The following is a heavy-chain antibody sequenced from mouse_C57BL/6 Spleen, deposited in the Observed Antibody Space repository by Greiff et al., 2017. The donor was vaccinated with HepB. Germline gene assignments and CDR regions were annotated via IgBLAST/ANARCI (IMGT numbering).Heavy chain of an antibody. V-gene: IGHV1-59*01. J-gene: IGHJ2*01. CDR3: ARSIYYDLDY. CDR2: IDPSDSYT. D-gene: IGHD2-4*01. CDR1: GYTFTSYW. Sequence: VQLQQPGAELVRPGTSVKLSCKASGYTFTSYWMHWVKQRPGQGLEWIGVIDPSDSYTNYNQKFKGKATLTVDTSSSTAYMQLSSLTSEDSAVYYCARSIYYDLDYWGQGTTLTVSS.